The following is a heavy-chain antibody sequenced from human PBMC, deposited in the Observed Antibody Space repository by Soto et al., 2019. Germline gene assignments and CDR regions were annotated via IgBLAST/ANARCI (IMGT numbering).Heavy chain of an antibody. CDR1: GYTFTSYA. J-gene: IGHJ5*02. D-gene: IGHD2-15*01. CDR3: ARTILLAQYCSGGSCYSNWFDP. V-gene: IGHV1-3*01. CDR2: INAGNGNT. Sequence: ASVKGSCKASGYTFTSYAMHWVRQAPGQRLEWMGWINAGNGNTKYSQKFQGRVTITRDTSASTAYMELSSLRSEDTAVYYCARTILLAQYCSGGSCYSNWFDPWGQGTLVTVSS.